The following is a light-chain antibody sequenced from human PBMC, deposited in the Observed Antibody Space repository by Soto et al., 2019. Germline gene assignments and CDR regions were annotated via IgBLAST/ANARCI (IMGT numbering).Light chain of an antibody. Sequence: AIRMTQSPSSFSASTGDRVTITCRASQGISSYLAWYQQKPGKAPKLLIYAASTLQSGVPSRFRGSGSGTDFTLTISCLQSEDFTTYYCQQYYSYPHTFGQGNKVEIK. CDR2: AAS. V-gene: IGKV1-8*01. J-gene: IGKJ1*01. CDR3: QQYYSYPHT. CDR1: QGISSY.